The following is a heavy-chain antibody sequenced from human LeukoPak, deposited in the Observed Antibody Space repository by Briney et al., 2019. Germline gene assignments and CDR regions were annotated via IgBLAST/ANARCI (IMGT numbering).Heavy chain of an antibody. J-gene: IGHJ4*02. V-gene: IGHV3-23*01. CDR1: GFTFSSYA. CDR3: AKGPEPNPWGTRITMIVVVITGYFDY. Sequence: PGGSLRLSCAASGFTFSSYAMSWVRQAPGKGLEWVSAISGSGGSTYYADSVKGRFTISRDNSKNTLYLQMNSLRAEDTAVYYCAKGPEPNPWGTRITMIVVVITGYFDYWGQGTLVTVSS. D-gene: IGHD3-22*01. CDR2: ISGSGGST.